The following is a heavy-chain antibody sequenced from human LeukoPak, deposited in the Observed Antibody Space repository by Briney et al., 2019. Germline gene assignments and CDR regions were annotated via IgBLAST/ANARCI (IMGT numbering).Heavy chain of an antibody. Sequence: GESLKISCKGSGYSFTSYWIGWVGQMPGKGLEWMGIIYPGDSDARYSPSFQGQVTMSADKSISTVYLQWSSLKASDTATYYCARHDTVTSTDCWGQGTLVTVSS. D-gene: IGHD4-17*01. CDR1: GYSFTSYW. CDR3: ARHDTVTSTDC. CDR2: IYPGDSDA. V-gene: IGHV5-51*01. J-gene: IGHJ4*02.